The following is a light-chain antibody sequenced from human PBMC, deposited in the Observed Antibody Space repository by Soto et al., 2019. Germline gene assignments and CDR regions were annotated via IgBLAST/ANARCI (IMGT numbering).Light chain of an antibody. CDR2: DAS. V-gene: IGKV1-5*01. J-gene: IGKJ1*01. Sequence: DLPMTPAPFPLSASVGDRVTLTCRASQSISSWLAWYQQKPGKAPKLLIYDASSLESGVPSRFSGSGSGTEFTLTISSLQPDDFATYYCQQYNSYWTFGQGTKVDIK. CDR1: QSISSW. CDR3: QQYNSYWT.